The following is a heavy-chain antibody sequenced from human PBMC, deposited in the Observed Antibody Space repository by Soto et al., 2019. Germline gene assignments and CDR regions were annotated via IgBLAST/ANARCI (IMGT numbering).Heavy chain of an antibody. Sequence: QVQLVQSGAEVKKPGASVKVSCKASGYIFSNYLLHWVRQAPGQRLEWMGWINAGNGETKYSQKSQGGVTVTRDTSATTIYMELSSLMSEDTAVYYSASPSYASANFYWGQGTLVTLSS. J-gene: IGHJ4*02. CDR3: ASPSYASANFY. D-gene: IGHD3-10*01. V-gene: IGHV1-3*01. CDR2: INAGNGET. CDR1: GYIFSNYL.